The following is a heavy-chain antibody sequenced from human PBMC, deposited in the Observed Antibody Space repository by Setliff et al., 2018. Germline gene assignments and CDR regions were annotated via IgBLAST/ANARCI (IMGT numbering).Heavy chain of an antibody. V-gene: IGHV4-34*01. CDR1: GDSFSNYY. D-gene: IGHD3-3*01. CDR3: RFWSSYYKNDY. CDR2: IDHSGRT. Sequence: SSETLSLTCAVYGDSFSNYYWGWVRQPPEERLEWIGEIDHSGRTNYNPSLNSRVSVSVDTPTNQFSLKVFSVTAADTAVYYCRFWSSYYKNDYWAQGTLVTVSS. J-gene: IGHJ4*02.